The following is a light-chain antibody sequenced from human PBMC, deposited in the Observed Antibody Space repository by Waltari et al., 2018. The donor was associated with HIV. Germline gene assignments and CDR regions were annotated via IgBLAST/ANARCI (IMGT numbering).Light chain of an antibody. CDR2: YDN. CDR1: NIERKS. V-gene: IGLV3-21*04. J-gene: IGLJ2*01. CDR3: QVWDSTSAHVL. Sequence: VLTQPPSVSVAPGKTATITCGGKNIERKSVHWYQQKPGQAPVLVIYYDNDRPSGIPERFSGSNSGDTATLTIRRVGDGDEADYYCQVWDSTSAHVLFGGGTKLTVL.